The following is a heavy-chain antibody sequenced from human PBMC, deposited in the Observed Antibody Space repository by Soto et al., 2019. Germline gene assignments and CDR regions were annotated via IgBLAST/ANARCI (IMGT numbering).Heavy chain of an antibody. J-gene: IGHJ4*02. Sequence: GESLKISCKGSGYSFTSYWIGWVRQMPGKGLEWMGIIYPGDSDTRYSPSFQGQVTISADKSISTAYLQWSSLKASDTAMYYCARLTLYYYDSSGGLDYWGQGTLVTVSS. CDR3: ARLTLYYYDSSGGLDY. D-gene: IGHD3-22*01. V-gene: IGHV5-51*01. CDR1: GYSFTSYW. CDR2: IYPGDSDT.